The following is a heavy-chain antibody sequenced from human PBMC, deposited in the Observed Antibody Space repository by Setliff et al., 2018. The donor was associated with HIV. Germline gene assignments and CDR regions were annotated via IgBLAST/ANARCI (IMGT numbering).Heavy chain of an antibody. Sequence: LRLSCAASGFTFSNAWMSWVRQAPGKGLEWVGRIKSKTDGGTTDYAAPVKGRFTISRDDSKNTLYLQMNSLKTEDTAVYYCTTIQKLTTPVDYWGQGTRVTVSS. D-gene: IGHD4-17*01. CDR2: IKSKTDGGTT. J-gene: IGHJ4*02. CDR3: TTIQKLTTPVDY. CDR1: GFTFSNAW. V-gene: IGHV3-15*01.